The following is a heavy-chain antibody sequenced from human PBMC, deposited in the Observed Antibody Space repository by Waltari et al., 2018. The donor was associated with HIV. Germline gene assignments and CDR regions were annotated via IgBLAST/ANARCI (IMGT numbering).Heavy chain of an antibody. D-gene: IGHD6-19*01. CDR3: AAAGGIAVAGFDY. CDR2: IYSGGST. Sequence: EVQLVESGGGLIQPGGSLRLSCAASGFTVSSNYMSWVRQAPGKGLEWVSVIYSGGSTYYADAVKGRFTISRDNSKNTLYLQMNSLRAEDTAVYYCAAAGGIAVAGFDYWGQGTLVTVSS. J-gene: IGHJ4*02. V-gene: IGHV3-53*01. CDR1: GFTVSSNY.